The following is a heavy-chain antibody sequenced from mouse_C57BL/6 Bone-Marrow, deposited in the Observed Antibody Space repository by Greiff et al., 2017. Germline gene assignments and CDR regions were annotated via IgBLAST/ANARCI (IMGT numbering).Heavy chain of an antibody. CDR3: ARERIYYGSSYYFDY. CDR1: GYTFTSYW. J-gene: IGHJ2*01. V-gene: IGHV1-64*01. CDR2: IHPNSGST. D-gene: IGHD1-1*01. Sequence: QVQLQQPGAELVKPGASVKLSCKASGYTFTSYWMHWVKQRPGQGLEWIGMIHPNSGSTNYNEKFKSKATLTVDKSSSTAYMQLSSLTSEDSAVYYCARERIYYGSSYYFDYWGQGTTLTVSS.